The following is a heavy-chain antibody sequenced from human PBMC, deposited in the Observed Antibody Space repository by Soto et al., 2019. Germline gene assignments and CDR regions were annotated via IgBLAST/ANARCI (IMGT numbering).Heavy chain of an antibody. J-gene: IGHJ5*02. CDR3: ARGVGSGSYYNQYNWFDP. D-gene: IGHD3-10*01. V-gene: IGHV1-18*01. Sequence: ASVRGPSKSSGYTFTNYGISWVRQDPGEGLEWMGWINVYNGNTKYAQKVQGRVTMTTDTSTSTAYMELRSLRSDDTAVYYCARGVGSGSYYNQYNWFDPWGQGTLVTSPQ. CDR2: INVYNGNT. CDR1: GYTFTNYG.